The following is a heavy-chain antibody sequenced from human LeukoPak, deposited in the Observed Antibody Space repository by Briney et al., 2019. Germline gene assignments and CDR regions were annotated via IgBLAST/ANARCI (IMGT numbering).Heavy chain of an antibody. V-gene: IGHV3-48*04. CDR1: GFTFSSYG. D-gene: IGHD1-26*01. CDR2: ISSSSSTI. Sequence: GGSLRLSCAASGFTFSSYGMHWVRQAPGKGLEWVSYISSSSSTIYYADSVKGRFTISRGNAKNSLYLQMNSLRAEDTAVYYCARGYYSEWEPTDYWGQGTLVTVSS. CDR3: ARGYYSEWEPTDY. J-gene: IGHJ4*02.